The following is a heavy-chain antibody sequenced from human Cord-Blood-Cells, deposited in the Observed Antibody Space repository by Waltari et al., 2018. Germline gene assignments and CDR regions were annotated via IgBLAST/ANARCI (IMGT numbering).Heavy chain of an antibody. Sequence: QVQLQESGPGLVKPSQTLSLTCTVSGGSISSGDYYWSWIRQPPGKGLEWIGYSVYRGRTSYNPSLKSRVTISVDTSKNQFSLKLSSVTAADTAVYYCASKSVVADAFDIWGQGTMVTVSS. J-gene: IGHJ3*02. CDR1: GGSISSGDYY. CDR3: ASKSVVADAFDI. D-gene: IGHD5-12*01. V-gene: IGHV4-30-4*08. CDR2: SVYRGRT.